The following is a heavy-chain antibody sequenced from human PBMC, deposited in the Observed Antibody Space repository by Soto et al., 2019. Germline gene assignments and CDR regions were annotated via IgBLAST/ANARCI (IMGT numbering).Heavy chain of an antibody. CDR1: GGTFSSYA. Sequence: GASVKVSCKASGGTFSSYAISWVRQAPGQGLEWMGGIIPIFGTANYAQKFQGRVTITADKSTSTAYMELSRLRSEETAVYYCERGIPRGYTGYDPKRSYYYYGMDAWVQGTSATVSS. CDR3: ERGIPRGYTGYDPKRSYYYYGMDA. D-gene: IGHD5-12*01. CDR2: IIPIFGTA. V-gene: IGHV1-69*06. J-gene: IGHJ6*02.